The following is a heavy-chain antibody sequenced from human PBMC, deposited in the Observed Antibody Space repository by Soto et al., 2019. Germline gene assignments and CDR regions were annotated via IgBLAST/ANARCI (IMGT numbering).Heavy chain of an antibody. CDR1: GFTFSSCA. D-gene: IGHD3-10*01. J-gene: IGHJ6*02. V-gene: IGHV3-30-3*01. Sequence: PGGSLRLSCAASGFTFSSCAMHWVRQAPGKGLEWVAVISSDGSDKYYADSVKGRFTISRDNSKNTLYVQLNRMRAEDTALYYCARDRQYGAGFIDVWGQGTTVTVSS. CDR3: ARDRQYGAGFIDV. CDR2: ISSDGSDK.